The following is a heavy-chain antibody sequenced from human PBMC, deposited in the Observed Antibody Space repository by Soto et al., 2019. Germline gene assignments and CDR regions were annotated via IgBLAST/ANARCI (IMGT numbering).Heavy chain of an antibody. CDR2: ISYDGSNK. V-gene: IGHV3-30*03. Sequence: SLRLSCAASGFTFSSYGMHWVRQAPGKGLEWVAVISYDGSNKYYADSVKGRFTISRDNSKNTLYLQMNSLRAEDTAVYYCARADYYDSSGHPRYWGQGTLVTVSS. CDR3: ARADYYDSSGHPRY. J-gene: IGHJ4*02. D-gene: IGHD3-22*01. CDR1: GFTFSSYG.